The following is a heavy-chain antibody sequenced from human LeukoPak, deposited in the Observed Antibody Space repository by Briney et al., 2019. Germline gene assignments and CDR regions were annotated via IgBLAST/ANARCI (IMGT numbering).Heavy chain of an antibody. J-gene: IGHJ6*02. Sequence: GGSLRLSCEASGFIFGNYYMSWVRQAPGKGLEWVAAINGTGSTTYHADSVKGRFTISRDNSKNTLYLQMNSLRSEDTATYYCCDGMDVWGQGTTVSVSS. CDR1: GFIFGNYY. CDR3: CDGMDV. CDR2: INGTGSTT. V-gene: IGHV3-23*01.